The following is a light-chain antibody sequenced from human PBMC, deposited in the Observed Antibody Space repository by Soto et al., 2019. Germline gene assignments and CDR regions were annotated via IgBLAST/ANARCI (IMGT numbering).Light chain of an antibody. CDR2: GAA. V-gene: IGKV3-15*01. CDR1: QSVSSN. CDR3: QQYNSWPPVT. J-gene: IGKJ1*01. Sequence: EIVMTQSPATLSVSPGERATLSCRASQSVSSNLAWYQQKPGQAPRLLVYGAATRASGMPARFSGSGSRTEFALTISSLQPQGFAVQYCQQYNSWPPVTFGQGTKGEIK.